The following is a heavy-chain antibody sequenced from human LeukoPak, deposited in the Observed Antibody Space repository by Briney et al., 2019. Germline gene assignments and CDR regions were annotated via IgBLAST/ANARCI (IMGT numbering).Heavy chain of an antibody. J-gene: IGHJ2*01. D-gene: IGHD4-11*01. V-gene: IGHV4-61*02. CDR3: ARERLDYWYFDL. CDR2: IYISGST. CDR1: GYSISSGTYY. Sequence: SETLSLTCTVSGYSISSGTYYWSWIRQPAGKGLEWIGRIYISGSTNYNPSLKSRVTVSVDTSKNQFSLKLTSVTAADTAIYFCARERLDYWYFDLWGRGTLVTVSS.